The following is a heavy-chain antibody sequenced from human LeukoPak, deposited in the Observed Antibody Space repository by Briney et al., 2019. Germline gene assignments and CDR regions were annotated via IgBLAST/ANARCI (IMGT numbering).Heavy chain of an antibody. CDR3: AAQPCSVGRCYLDY. D-gene: IGHD2-15*01. V-gene: IGHV3-30*04. Sequence: GGSLRLSCAASGVTFSNLAMNWVRQAPGKGLEWVAVISHHGSDQFYADSVKGRFTISRDNSKNTLFLQMNSLGAEDTAVYYCAAQPCSVGRCYLDYWGQGTLVTVSS. CDR1: GVTFSNLA. J-gene: IGHJ4*02. CDR2: ISHHGSDQ.